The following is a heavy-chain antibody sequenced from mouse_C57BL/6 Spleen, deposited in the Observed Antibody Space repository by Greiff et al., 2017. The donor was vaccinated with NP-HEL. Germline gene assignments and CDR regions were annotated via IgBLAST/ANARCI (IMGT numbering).Heavy chain of an antibody. V-gene: IGHV1-59*01. CDR1: GYTFTSYW. CDR2: IDPSDSYT. Sequence: QVQLQQPGAELVRPGTSVKLSCKASGYTFTSYWMHWVKQRPGQGLEWIGVIDPSDSYTNYNQKLKGKATLTVDTSSSTAYMQLSSLTSEDSAVYYCARGGYGSSYGDYWGQGTTLTVSS. CDR3: ARGGYGSSYGDY. J-gene: IGHJ2*01. D-gene: IGHD1-1*01.